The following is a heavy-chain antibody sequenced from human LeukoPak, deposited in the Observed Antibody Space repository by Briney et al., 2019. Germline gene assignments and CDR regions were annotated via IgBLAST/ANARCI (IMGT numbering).Heavy chain of an antibody. CDR3: AKDTSKMTTGY. CDR2: ISGSGGST. V-gene: IGHV3-23*01. CDR1: GFTFSSYS. D-gene: IGHD1-1*01. Sequence: QAGGSLRLSCAASGFTFSSYSMSWVRQAPGKGLEWVSAISGSGGSTFYSDSVKGRFTMSRDNSKNMLYLQMNSLRAEDTAIYYCAKDTSKMTTGYWGQGTLVTVSS. J-gene: IGHJ4*02.